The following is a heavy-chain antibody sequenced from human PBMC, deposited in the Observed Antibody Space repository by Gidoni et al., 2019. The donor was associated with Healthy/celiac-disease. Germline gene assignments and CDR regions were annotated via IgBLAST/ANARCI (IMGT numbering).Heavy chain of an antibody. J-gene: IGHJ3*02. Sequence: QLQLQESGPGLVKPSETLSLTCTVSVGSISSSSYYWGWLRQTPGQGLEWIGSIYYSGSTYYNPSLKSRVTISVDTSKNQFSLKLSSVTAADTAVYYCARQMATIIVDAFDIWGQGTMVTVSS. CDR1: VGSISSSSYY. V-gene: IGHV4-39*01. CDR3: ARQMATIIVDAFDI. D-gene: IGHD5-12*01. CDR2: IYYSGST.